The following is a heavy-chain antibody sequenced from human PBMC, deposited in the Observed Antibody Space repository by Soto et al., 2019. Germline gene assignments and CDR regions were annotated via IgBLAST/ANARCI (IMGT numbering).Heavy chain of an antibody. CDR3: ARFMGVSTRPSDYYVDS. CDR2: IYYRGTT. CDR1: GGSISSLY. J-gene: IGHJ4*02. V-gene: IGHV4-59*11. Sequence: QVQLQESGPGLVKPSETLSLTCTVSGGSISSLYWSWLRQSPGKGLEWIGYIYYRGTTHYNPSLKRRVTRSGDTSKSQFSLKVSSVTAADTAVYYCARFMGVSTRPSDYYVDSWGQGTLVTVSS. D-gene: IGHD2-8*01.